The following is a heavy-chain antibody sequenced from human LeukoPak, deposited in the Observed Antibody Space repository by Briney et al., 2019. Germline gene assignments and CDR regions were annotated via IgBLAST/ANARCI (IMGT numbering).Heavy chain of an antibody. V-gene: IGHV4-34*01. D-gene: IGHD4-17*01. CDR2: INRSGST. CDR1: GASFSDFY. Sequence: TSETLSLTCAVYGASFSDFYWSWIRQPPGMGLEWIGEINRSGSTNHNPSLKSRLTISVDTSKNQLSLKLSSVTAADTAVYYCARVRTTVTTFKNYYYGMDVWGQGTTVTVSS. J-gene: IGHJ6*02. CDR3: ARVRTTVTTFKNYYYGMDV.